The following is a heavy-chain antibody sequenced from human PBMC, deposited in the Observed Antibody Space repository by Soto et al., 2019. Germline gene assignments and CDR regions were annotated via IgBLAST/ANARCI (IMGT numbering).Heavy chain of an antibody. CDR2: INHSGST. V-gene: IGHV4-34*01. Sequence: SETLSLTCAVYGGSFSGYYWSWIRQPPGKGLEWIGEINHSGSTNYNPSLKSRVTISVDTSKNQFSLKLSSVTAADTAVYYCARVGFPYGSEYWGQGTLVTVSS. CDR1: GGSFSGYY. J-gene: IGHJ4*02. D-gene: IGHD3-10*01. CDR3: ARVGFPYGSEY.